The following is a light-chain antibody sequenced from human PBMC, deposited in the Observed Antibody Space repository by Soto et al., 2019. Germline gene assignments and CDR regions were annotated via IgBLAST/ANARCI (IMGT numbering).Light chain of an antibody. V-gene: IGKV1-39*01. CDR3: QQSYIAPWK. CDR1: QPVTNY. CDR2: AAS. Sequence: DIQMTQAPSSLSASVGDRVTITCRASQPVTNYLSWYQQKPGKAPTLLIYAASRLQSGVPSRFSAGGSGTELTLSINSLLPEDFATYYCQQSYIAPWKFGKGTKVDI. J-gene: IGKJ1*01.